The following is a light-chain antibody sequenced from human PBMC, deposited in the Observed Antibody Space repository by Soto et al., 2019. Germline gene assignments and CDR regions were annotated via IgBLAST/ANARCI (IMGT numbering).Light chain of an antibody. CDR2: KAS. Sequence: DIQMTQSPSTLSASVGDRVTITCRASQSISSWLAWYQQKPGKAPKLLIYKASSLESGAPSRFSGSGSGTEFTLTISSLQPDDFATYYYQQYNGYPLTFGGGSKVEIK. CDR3: QQYNGYPLT. V-gene: IGKV1-5*03. CDR1: QSISSW. J-gene: IGKJ4*01.